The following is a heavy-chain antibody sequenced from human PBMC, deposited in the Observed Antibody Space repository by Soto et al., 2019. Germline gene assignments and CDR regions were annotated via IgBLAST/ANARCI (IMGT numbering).Heavy chain of an antibody. CDR2: IYFTGSN. D-gene: IGHD3-10*01. V-gene: IGHV4-59*01. Sequence: SETLSLTCTVAGGSINSFCWDWFRQPPGKGLEWIGYIYFTGSNNYNPSLTSRVTISVDSSKRQFSLRLASVSAANTSVYFCARHMASGGTGNFDSWGQGLLVTVS. J-gene: IGHJ4*02. CDR1: GGSINSFC. CDR3: ARHMASGGTGNFDS.